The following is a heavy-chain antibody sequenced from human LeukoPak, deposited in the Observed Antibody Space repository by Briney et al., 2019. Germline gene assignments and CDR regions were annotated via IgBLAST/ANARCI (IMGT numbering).Heavy chain of an antibody. J-gene: IGHJ5*02. CDR1: GGSFSGYY. CDR3: ARGGDIVVVPAAIGPWFDP. CDR2: INHSGST. V-gene: IGHV4-34*01. D-gene: IGHD2-2*01. Sequence: PSETLSLTCAVYGGSFSGYYWSWIRQPPGKGLEWIGEINHSGSTNYNPSLKSRVTISVDTSKNQFSLKLSSVTAADTAVYYCARGGDIVVVPAAIGPWFDPWGKGTWSPSPQ.